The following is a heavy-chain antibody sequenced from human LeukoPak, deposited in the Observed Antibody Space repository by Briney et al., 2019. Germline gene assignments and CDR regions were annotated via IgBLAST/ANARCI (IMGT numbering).Heavy chain of an antibody. J-gene: IGHJ5*02. CDR3: ARSPLRSYYYGSGSYSWFDP. Sequence: GGSLRLSCAASGFTFSSYWMSWVRQAPGKGLEWVANIKQDGSEKYYVDSVKGRFTISRDNAKNSLYLQMNSLRAEDTAVYYCARSPLRSYYYGSGSYSWFDPWGQGTLVTVSS. D-gene: IGHD3-10*01. V-gene: IGHV3-7*01. CDR2: IKQDGSEK. CDR1: GFTFSSYW.